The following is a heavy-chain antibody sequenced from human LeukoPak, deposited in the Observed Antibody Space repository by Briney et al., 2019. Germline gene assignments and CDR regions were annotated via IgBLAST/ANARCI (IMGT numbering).Heavy chain of an antibody. D-gene: IGHD2/OR15-2a*01. CDR3: ARVNGIVSF. J-gene: IGHJ4*02. V-gene: IGHV4-34*12. CDR2: IIHSGST. CDR1: GGSFSGYY. Sequence: SETLSLTCAVYGGSFSGYYWSWIRQPPGKGLEWIGEIIHSGSTNYNPSLKSRVTISVDTSMNQFSLKLSSVTAADTAVYYCARVNGIVSFWGQGTLVTVSS.